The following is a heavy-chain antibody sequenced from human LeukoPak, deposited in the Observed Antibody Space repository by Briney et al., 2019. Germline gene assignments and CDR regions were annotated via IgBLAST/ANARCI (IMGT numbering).Heavy chain of an antibody. Sequence: SETLSPTCTVSGGSISSYYWSWIRQPPGKGLEWIGYIYYSGSTNYNPSLKSRVTISVDTSKNQFSLKLSSVAAADTAVYYCARQDFWSGYYMSEVYYFDYWGQGTLVTVSS. J-gene: IGHJ4*02. CDR3: ARQDFWSGYYMSEVYYFDY. CDR1: GGSISSYY. CDR2: IYYSGST. V-gene: IGHV4-59*01. D-gene: IGHD3-3*01.